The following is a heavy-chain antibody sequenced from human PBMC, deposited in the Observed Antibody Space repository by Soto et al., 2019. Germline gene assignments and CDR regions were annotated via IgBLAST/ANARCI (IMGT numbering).Heavy chain of an antibody. CDR2: MNPNSGNT. V-gene: IGHV1-8*01. CDR3: ARGYYYDSSGSRNCFDS. J-gene: IGHJ5*01. Sequence: PSVRVSCKASGYAFTSYDINWVRQATGQGREWMGWMNPNSGNTGYAQKFQGRVTMTRNTSISTAYMELSSLRSEDTAVYYCARGYYYDSSGSRNCFDSSGQGTLVTGSS. CDR1: GYAFTSYD. D-gene: IGHD3-22*01.